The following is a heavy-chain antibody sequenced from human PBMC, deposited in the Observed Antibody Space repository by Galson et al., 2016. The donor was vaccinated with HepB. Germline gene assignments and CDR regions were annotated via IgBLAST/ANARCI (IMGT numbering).Heavy chain of an antibody. V-gene: IGHV3-69-1*01. J-gene: IGHJ6*02. CDR2: ISSSIYI. Sequence: PVQPLEWVASISSSIYIYYADSVKGRFTISRDNAKNSLYLEMNSLSAEDTAVYYCAKDRTYFYQSASFYGMDVWGQGTTVTVSS. D-gene: IGHD2/OR15-2a*01. CDR3: AKDRTYFYQSASFYGMDV.